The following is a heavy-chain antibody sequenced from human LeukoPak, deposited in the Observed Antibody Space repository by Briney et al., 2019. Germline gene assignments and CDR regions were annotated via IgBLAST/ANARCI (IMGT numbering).Heavy chain of an antibody. J-gene: IGHJ4*02. CDR3: ARDGLGSSGFDY. Sequence: SETLSLTCTVSGCSISSGGYYWIWIRQHPGKGLEWIRYTYYSGNTYYNPSLKSPVTISVDTSKNQFSLKLSSVTAADTAVYYCARDGLGSSGFDYWGQGTLVTVSS. CDR2: TYYSGNT. D-gene: IGHD6-6*01. CDR1: GCSISSGGYY. V-gene: IGHV4-31*01.